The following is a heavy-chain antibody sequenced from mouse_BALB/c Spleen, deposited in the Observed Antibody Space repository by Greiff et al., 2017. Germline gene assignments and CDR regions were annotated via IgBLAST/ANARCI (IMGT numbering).Heavy chain of an antibody. CDR3: ARLGSSYWFAY. CDR1: GFTFSSYT. V-gene: IGHV5-12-2*01. CDR2: ISNGGGST. J-gene: IGHJ3*01. D-gene: IGHD1-1*01. Sequence: DVMLVESGGGLVQPGGSLKLSCAASGFTFSSYTMSWVRQTPEKRLEWVAYISNGGGSTYYPDTVKGRFTISRDNAKNTLYLQMSSLKSEDTAMYYCARLGSSYWFAYWGQGTLVTVSA.